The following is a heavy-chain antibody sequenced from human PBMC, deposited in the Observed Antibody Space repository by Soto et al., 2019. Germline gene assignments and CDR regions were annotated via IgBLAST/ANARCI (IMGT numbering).Heavy chain of an antibody. J-gene: IGHJ3*02. D-gene: IGHD6-13*01. Sequence: PVGSLRLSCAASGFTFSSYGMHWVRQAPGKGLEWVAIISYDGSNKYYVDSVKGRFTISRDNAKNSLYLQMNSLRAEDTAVYYCASSSWSGGAFDIWGQGTMVTVSS. V-gene: IGHV3-30*03. CDR1: GFTFSSYG. CDR2: ISYDGSNK. CDR3: ASSSWSGGAFDI.